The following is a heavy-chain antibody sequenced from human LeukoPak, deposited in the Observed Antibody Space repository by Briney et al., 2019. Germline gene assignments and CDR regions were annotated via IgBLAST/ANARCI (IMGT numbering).Heavy chain of an antibody. CDR1: GYPFTNYE. J-gene: IGHJ4*02. D-gene: IGHD3-22*01. CDR3: ARGGIHSSGSLRTFDL. CDR2: MNSNSGFT. Sequence: RASVKVSCKASGYPFTNYEVHWVRQASGHGLEWMGWMNSNSGFTGYAQKFRGRVTMTRDTSISTAYMELSSLRSKDTAAYYCARGGIHSSGSLRTFDLWGQGTLVTVSS. V-gene: IGHV1-8*01.